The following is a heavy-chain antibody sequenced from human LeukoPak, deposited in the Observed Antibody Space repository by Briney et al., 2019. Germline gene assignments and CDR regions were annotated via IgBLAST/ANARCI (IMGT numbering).Heavy chain of an antibody. CDR3: AKGRAAGNLDMVFDC. CDR1: GFTLSSYV. CDR2: MSHSGEST. D-gene: IGHD6-13*01. J-gene: IGHJ4*02. V-gene: IGHV3-23*01. Sequence: GSLRLSCAASGFTLSSYVMSWVRQAPGKGPEWVSAMSHSGESTYYADSVKGRFTIFRDNSKNTLYLEMNSLRAEDTAVYYCAKGRAAGNLDMVFDCWGQGTLVTVSS.